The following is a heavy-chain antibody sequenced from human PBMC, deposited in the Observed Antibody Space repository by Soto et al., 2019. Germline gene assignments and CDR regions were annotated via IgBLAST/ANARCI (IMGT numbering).Heavy chain of an antibody. D-gene: IGHD6-13*01. J-gene: IGHJ6*02. CDR1: GYTFTGYY. Sequence: ASVKVSCKASGYTFTGYYMHWVRQAPGQGLEWMGWINPNSGGTNYAQKFQGWVTMTRDTSISTAYMELSRLRSDDTAVYYCARAGVAAAGVYYYGMDVWGQGTTVTVSS. CDR3: ARAGVAAAGVYYYGMDV. V-gene: IGHV1-2*04. CDR2: INPNSGGT.